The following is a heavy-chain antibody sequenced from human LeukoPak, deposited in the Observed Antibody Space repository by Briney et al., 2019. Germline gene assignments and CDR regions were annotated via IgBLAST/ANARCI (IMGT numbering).Heavy chain of an antibody. CDR1: GFTFSTFA. CDR2: MRGDSTIR. Sequence: GGSLRLSCAASGFTFSTFAMGWLRQAPGKGLEWVSVMRGDSTIRYYADSVKGRFTISRDNSQNTLFLQMNSLRADDTAIYYCAKGVGDYYDFWGRGTLVTVSS. CDR3: AKGVGDYYDF. D-gene: IGHD4-17*01. V-gene: IGHV3-23*01. J-gene: IGHJ4*02.